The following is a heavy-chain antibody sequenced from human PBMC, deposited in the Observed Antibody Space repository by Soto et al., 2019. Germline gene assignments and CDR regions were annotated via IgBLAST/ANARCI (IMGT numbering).Heavy chain of an antibody. CDR1: GFSFSISP. D-gene: IGHD7-27*01. J-gene: IGHJ4*02. CDR3: ARDPKTSGAQHWAFNYFDS. Sequence: QVQLVESGGGVVQPGRSLRLSCAASGFSFSISPMHWVRQAPGKGPEWVALISYDGTNKFYADSVKGRFTISRDNSKSTLSLQVDSLRPEDAAVYYCARDPKTSGAQHWAFNYFDSWGQGTLVTVSS. V-gene: IGHV3-30-3*01. CDR2: ISYDGTNK.